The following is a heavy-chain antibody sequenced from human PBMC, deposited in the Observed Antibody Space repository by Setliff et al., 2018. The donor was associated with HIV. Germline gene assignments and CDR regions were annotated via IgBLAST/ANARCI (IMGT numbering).Heavy chain of an antibody. CDR2: IHSSGTA. Sequence: PSETLSLTCTVSGGSFSSTTYSWGWIRQPPGMGLEWIGSIHSSGTADYNPSLKSRVAMSVDTSRSQFSLKLRSVTAADTAVYFCARHRGVRGTSGWYGINWFDPWGQGTLVTVSS. J-gene: IGHJ5*02. CDR1: GGSFSSTTYS. D-gene: IGHD6-19*01. V-gene: IGHV4-39*01. CDR3: ARHRGVRGTSGWYGINWFDP.